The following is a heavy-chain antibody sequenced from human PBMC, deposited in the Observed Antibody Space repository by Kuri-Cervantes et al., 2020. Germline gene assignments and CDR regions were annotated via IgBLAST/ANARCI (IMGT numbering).Heavy chain of an antibody. D-gene: IGHD2-2*01. J-gene: IGHJ3*02. CDR2: ISYTGST. CDR3: ARGLVVVPAARKVGAFDI. V-gene: IGHV4-59*12. Sequence: SETLSLTCSVSGDSIINNYWTWVRQPPGKGLECIGYISYTGSTTYNPSLKSRVTISVDTSKNQFPLKLSSVTAADTAVYYCARGLVVVPAARKVGAFDIWGQGTMVTVSS. CDR1: GDSIINNY.